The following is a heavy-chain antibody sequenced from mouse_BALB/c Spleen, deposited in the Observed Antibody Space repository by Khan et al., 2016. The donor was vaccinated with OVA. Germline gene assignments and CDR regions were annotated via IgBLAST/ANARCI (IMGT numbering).Heavy chain of an antibody. J-gene: IGHJ3*01. CDR3: AAVGSYYVTVVH. Sequence: VQLKESGPEVVKPGASVKMSCKASGYTFTSYVMHWVKQKPGQGLEWIGYIYPFNDATKFNEKFNGKATLTSDKSSRTAYMQLSNLTSEDSAVYYCAAVGSYYVTVVHWGQGTMVTVSA. D-gene: IGHD1-1*01. V-gene: IGHV1S136*01. CDR2: IYPFNDAT. CDR1: GYTFTSYV.